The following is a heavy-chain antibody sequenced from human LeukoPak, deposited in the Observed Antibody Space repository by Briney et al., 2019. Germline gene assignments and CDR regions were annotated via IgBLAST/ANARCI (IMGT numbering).Heavy chain of an antibody. D-gene: IGHD3-22*01. V-gene: IGHV3-64*01. CDR3: ARDYYDSSGPLGPAGY. CDR2: ISSNGGST. Sequence: GGSLRLSCAASGFTFSSYAVHWVRQAPGKGLEYVSAISSNGGSTYYANSVKGRFTISRDNSKNTLYLQMGSLRAEDMAVYYCARDYYDSSGPLGPAGYWGQGTLVTVSS. CDR1: GFTFSSYA. J-gene: IGHJ4*02.